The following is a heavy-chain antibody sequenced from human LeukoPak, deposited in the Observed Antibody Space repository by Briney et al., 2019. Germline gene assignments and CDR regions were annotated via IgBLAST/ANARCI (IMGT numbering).Heavy chain of an antibody. J-gene: IGHJ4*02. D-gene: IGHD2-21*02. Sequence: PGGSLRLSCATSGFTFSSNWMSWVRHVPGRGLDWVANIKPDGSAGYYAASVKGRFTVSRDNAKNSLYLQMNSLRAEDTAVYYCARFRTWGDKAFDYWGQGTLVTVSS. CDR3: ARFRTWGDKAFDY. V-gene: IGHV3-7*01. CDR1: GFTFSSNW. CDR2: IKPDGSAG.